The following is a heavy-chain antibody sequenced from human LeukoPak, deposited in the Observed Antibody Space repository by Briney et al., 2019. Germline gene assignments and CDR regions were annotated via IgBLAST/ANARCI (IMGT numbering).Heavy chain of an antibody. CDR1: GFTFSNDW. J-gene: IGHJ4*02. CDR3: ARRYCSSTSCHLDY. Sequence: GGSLRLSCVASGFTFSNDWMSWVRQAPGKGLEWVANIKQDGNEKYYVDSVKGRFTISRDNAKNSLYLQMNSLGAEDTAAYYCARRYCSSTSCHLDYWGQGTLVTVSS. D-gene: IGHD2-2*01. V-gene: IGHV3-7*01. CDR2: IKQDGNEK.